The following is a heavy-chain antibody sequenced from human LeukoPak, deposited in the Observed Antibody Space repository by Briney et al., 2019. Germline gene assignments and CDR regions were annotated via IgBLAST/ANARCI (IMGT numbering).Heavy chain of an antibody. CDR2: ISDSDGTT. J-gene: IGHJ4*02. V-gene: IGHV3-23*01. CDR1: GFSFTSYA. Sequence: GGSLRLSCAASGFSFTSYAMSWVRQAPGEGLEWLSRISDSDGTTHYAASVQGRFTISRDNSENTLFLQMISLSADDTAVYYWAKGGWLDNWGQGTLVTVSS. D-gene: IGHD2-15*01. CDR3: AKGGWLDN.